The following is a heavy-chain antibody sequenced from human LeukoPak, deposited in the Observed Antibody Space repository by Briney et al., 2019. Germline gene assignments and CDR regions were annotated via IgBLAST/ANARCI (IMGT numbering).Heavy chain of an antibody. CDR2: IYYSGST. V-gene: IGHV4-31*03. J-gene: IGHJ6*02. D-gene: IGHD1-14*01. CDR1: GGSISSGGYY. CDR3: ARLAGYGMDV. Sequence: SQTLSLTCTVSGGSISSGGYYWRWIRQHPGKGLEWIGYIYYSGSTYYNPSLKSRVTISVDTSKNQFSLKLSSVTAADTAVYYCARLAGYGMDVWGQGTTVTVSS.